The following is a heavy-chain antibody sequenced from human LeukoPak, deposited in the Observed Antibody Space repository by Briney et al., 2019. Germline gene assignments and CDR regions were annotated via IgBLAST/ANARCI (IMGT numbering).Heavy chain of an antibody. Sequence: GGSLRLSCAASGFTFSSYEMNWVRQAPGKGLEWLSYISSSGSTISYADSVKGRFTISRDNAKNSLYLQMNSLRAEDTAVYCCARGGAFCFDYWGQGTLVTVSS. D-gene: IGHD3-3*02. CDR1: GFTFSSYE. J-gene: IGHJ4*02. V-gene: IGHV3-48*03. CDR3: ARGGAFCFDY. CDR2: ISSSGSTI.